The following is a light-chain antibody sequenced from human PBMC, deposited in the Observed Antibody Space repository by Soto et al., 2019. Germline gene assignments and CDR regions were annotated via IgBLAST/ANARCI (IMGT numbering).Light chain of an antibody. Sequence: DIQMTQSPSILSASVGDRVTITCRASQRISSWLTWYQQKPGKAPKLLIYKASSLESGVPSNFSGSGSGTKFTLTISSLQPDDFATYYCQQYNTYPWTFGQGTKVEIK. CDR1: QRISSW. V-gene: IGKV1-5*03. CDR3: QQYNTYPWT. J-gene: IGKJ1*01. CDR2: KAS.